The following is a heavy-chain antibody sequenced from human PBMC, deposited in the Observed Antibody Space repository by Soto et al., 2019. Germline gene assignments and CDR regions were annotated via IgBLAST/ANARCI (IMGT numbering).Heavy chain of an antibody. CDR3: AADVGGYTYGLARH. D-gene: IGHD4-17*01. Sequence: QMQLVQSGPEVKKPGTSVKVSCKTSGFSFSSSAVHWVRQARGHRLQWIGWIDVGSANANYAQMLQERVTISRDMSTSTAYMELSSLRPEDTAVYYCAADVGGYTYGLARHWGQGTLVTVSS. V-gene: IGHV1-58*01. CDR1: GFSFSSSA. CDR2: IDVGSANA. J-gene: IGHJ4*02.